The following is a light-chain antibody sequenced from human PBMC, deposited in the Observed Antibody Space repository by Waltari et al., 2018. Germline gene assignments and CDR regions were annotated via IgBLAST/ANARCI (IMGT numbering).Light chain of an antibody. Sequence: QTVVTQEPSLSVSPGGTVTLTCALSPGSVSSTSYLPWYQQTPGQPPRTLVYKGISRSSGVPDRFSGSILGNTAALTITGAQADDESDYYCSMYMGSGVWVFGGGTKLTVL. J-gene: IGLJ3*02. CDR3: SMYMGSGVWV. CDR1: PGSVSSTSY. CDR2: KGI. V-gene: IGLV8-61*01.